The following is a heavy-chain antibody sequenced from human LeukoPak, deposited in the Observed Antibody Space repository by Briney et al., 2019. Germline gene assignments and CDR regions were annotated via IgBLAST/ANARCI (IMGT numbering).Heavy chain of an antibody. V-gene: IGHV3-23*01. J-gene: IGHJ4*02. Sequence: SGGSLRLSCAASGFTFSSYAMSWVRQAPGKGLEWVSAISGSGGSTYYADSVKGRFTIPRDNSKNTLYLQMNSLRAEPMAVYYCAKFLWFGELSSYYFXXWGQXXLVT. CDR1: GFTFSSYA. D-gene: IGHD3-10*01. CDR2: ISGSGGST. CDR3: AKFLWFGELSSYYFXX.